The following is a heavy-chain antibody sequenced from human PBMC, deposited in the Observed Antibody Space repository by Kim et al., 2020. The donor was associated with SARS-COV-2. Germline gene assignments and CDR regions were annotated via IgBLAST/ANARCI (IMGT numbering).Heavy chain of an antibody. CDR1: GGSISSSSYY. Sequence: SETLSRTCTVSGGSISSSSYYWGWIRQPPGKGLEWIGSIYYSGSTYYNPSLKSRVTISVDTSNNQFSLKLSSVTAADTAVYYCARQGVVVVVVAATRMAFDIWGQGTMVTVSS. J-gene: IGHJ3*02. D-gene: IGHD2-15*01. V-gene: IGHV4-39*01. CDR3: ARQGVVVVVVAATRMAFDI. CDR2: IYYSGST.